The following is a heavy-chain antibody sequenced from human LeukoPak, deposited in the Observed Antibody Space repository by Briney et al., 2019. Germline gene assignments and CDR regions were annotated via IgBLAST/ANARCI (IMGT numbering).Heavy chain of an antibody. V-gene: IGHV4-4*07. J-gene: IGHJ4*02. CDR1: GGSISSYY. Sequence: SETLSLTCTVSGGSISSYYWSWIRQPAGKGLEWIGRIYTSGSTNYNPSLKSRVTMSVDTSKNQFSLKLSSVTAADTAVYYCARDLPPGGSGTRGYFDYWGQGTLVTVSS. CDR2: IYTSGST. D-gene: IGHD2-15*01. CDR3: ARDLPPGGSGTRGYFDY.